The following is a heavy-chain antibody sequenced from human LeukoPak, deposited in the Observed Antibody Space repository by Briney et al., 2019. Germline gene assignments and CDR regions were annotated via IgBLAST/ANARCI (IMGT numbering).Heavy chain of an antibody. CDR1: GGSISSYC. CDR3: ARNYYDSSGSYGMDV. CDR2: IYYSGST. D-gene: IGHD3-22*01. J-gene: IGHJ6*02. V-gene: IGHV4-59*01. Sequence: SETLSLTCTVSGGSISSYCWSWIRQPPGKGLEWIGYIYYSGSTNYNPSLKSRVTISVDTSKNQFSLKLSSVTAADTAVYYCARNYYDSSGSYGMDVWGQGTTVTVSS.